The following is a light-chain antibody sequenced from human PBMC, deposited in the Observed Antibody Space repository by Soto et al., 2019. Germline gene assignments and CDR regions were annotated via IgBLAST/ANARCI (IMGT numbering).Light chain of an antibody. CDR2: AAS. V-gene: IGKV1-12*01. CDR1: QSITTW. J-gene: IGKJ5*01. CDR3: QHADSFPLIT. Sequence: DIQMTQSPSTVSAYVGDSVTITCRSSQSITTWLAWYQQRPGKAPKLLIYAASSLQSGVPSRFSGSGSGTDFTLTISSLQPEDFATYYCQHADSFPLITFGQGTRLEIK.